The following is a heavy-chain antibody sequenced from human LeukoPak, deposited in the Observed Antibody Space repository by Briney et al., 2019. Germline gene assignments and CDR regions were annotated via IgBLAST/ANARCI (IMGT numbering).Heavy chain of an antibody. Sequence: GGSLRLSCAASGFTVSSNEMSWVRQAPGKGLEWVSSISGGRTYYADYRKGRFTISRDNSKNTLHLQMNSLRAEDTAVYYCKKDYIVVVPAAMIFDYYYMDVWGKGTTVTVSS. D-gene: IGHD2-2*01. J-gene: IGHJ6*03. CDR3: KKDYIVVVPAAMIFDYYYMDV. CDR2: ISGGRT. CDR1: GFTVSSNE. V-gene: IGHV3-38-3*01.